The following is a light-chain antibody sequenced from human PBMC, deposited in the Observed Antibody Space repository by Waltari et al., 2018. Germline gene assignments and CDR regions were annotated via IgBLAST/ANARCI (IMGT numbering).Light chain of an antibody. V-gene: IGKV1-39*01. J-gene: IGKJ2*01. CDR1: QTLTKY. Sequence: DIQLTQSPSYLSASVGDRVTITCRASQTLTKYLNWYQQRRGTAPKFLIYAASNLETGVPSRFSGGGSGTDFTLTISGLQPDDFATYYCQQSKEVPFTFGQGTKLEIK. CDR2: AAS. CDR3: QQSKEVPFT.